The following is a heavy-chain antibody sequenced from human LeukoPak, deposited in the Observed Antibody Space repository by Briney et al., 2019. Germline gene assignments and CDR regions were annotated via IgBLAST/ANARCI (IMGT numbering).Heavy chain of an antibody. CDR1: GGSISSGSYY. D-gene: IGHD6-19*01. CDR2: IYHSGNT. CDR3: ARQLSGAAAVAGTISEGFDY. V-gene: IGHV4-39*01. Sequence: SETLSLTCTVSGGSISSGSYYCGWIRQPPGKGLEWIGSIYHSGNTYYNPSLKSRVTLSVDTSKNQFSLKLSSVTAADTAVYYCARQLSGAAAVAGTISEGFDYWGQGTLVTVSS. J-gene: IGHJ4*02.